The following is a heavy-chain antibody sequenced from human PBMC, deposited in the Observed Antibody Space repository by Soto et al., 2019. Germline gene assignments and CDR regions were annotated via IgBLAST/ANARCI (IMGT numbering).Heavy chain of an antibody. CDR1: VFPVSSNY. D-gene: IGHD3-22*01. CDR3: ARNGDSSDYRGWFDP. Sequence: GGSLRLSCAASVFPVSSNYMSWVRQAPGKGLEWVSVIYSGGTTYYADSVKGRFTISRDNSKNTLYLQMNSLRAEDTAVYYCARNGDSSDYRGWFDPWGQGTLVTVSS. CDR2: IYSGGTT. V-gene: IGHV3-66*01. J-gene: IGHJ5*02.